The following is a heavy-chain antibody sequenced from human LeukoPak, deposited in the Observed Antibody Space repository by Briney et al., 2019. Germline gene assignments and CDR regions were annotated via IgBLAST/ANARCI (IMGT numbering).Heavy chain of an antibody. V-gene: IGHV1-69*13. CDR2: IIPIFGTA. J-gene: IGHJ4*02. Sequence: SVKVSCKASGGTFSNYAVSWVRQAPGQGLEWMGGIIPIFGTANYAQKFQGRVTITADESTSTAYMELSSLRSEDTAVYYCASGRSGWYYFDYWGQGTLVTVSS. D-gene: IGHD6-19*01. CDR1: GGTFSNYA. CDR3: ASGRSGWYYFDY.